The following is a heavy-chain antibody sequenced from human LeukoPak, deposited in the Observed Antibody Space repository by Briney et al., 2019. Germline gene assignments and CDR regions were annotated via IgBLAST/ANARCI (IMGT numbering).Heavy chain of an antibody. CDR2: IKQDGSEK. D-gene: IGHD4-23*01. CDR3: ARVGLRWRPYWFDP. V-gene: IGHV3-7*01. J-gene: IGHJ5*02. CDR1: GFTFSSYW. Sequence: GGSLRLSCAASGFTFSSYWMSWVRQAPGKGLEWVANIKQDGSEKYYVDSVKGRFTISGDNAKNSLYLQMNSLRAEDTAVYYCARVGLRWRPYWFDPWGQGTLVTVSS.